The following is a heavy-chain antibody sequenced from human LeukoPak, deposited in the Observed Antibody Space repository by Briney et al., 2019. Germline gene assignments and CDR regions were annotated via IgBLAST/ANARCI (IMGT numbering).Heavy chain of an antibody. CDR1: GGTFNSYA. CDR2: IMPLFGTA. Sequence: ASVKVSCKASGGTFNSYAISWVRQAPGQGLDWMAGIMPLFGTANYAQEFQGRVTFTTDESASTAYMEVSSLRSEDTAVYYCASGSLGDGYGVGDYYQYMDVWGKGTTVTVSS. D-gene: IGHD5-24*01. J-gene: IGHJ6*03. V-gene: IGHV1-69*05. CDR3: ASGSLGDGYGVGDYYQYMDV.